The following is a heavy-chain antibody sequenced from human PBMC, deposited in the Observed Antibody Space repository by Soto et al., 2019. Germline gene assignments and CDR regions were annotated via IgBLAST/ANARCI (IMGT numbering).Heavy chain of an antibody. Sequence: GRPLKISCAAYGFTFSSYDMYWVRQAPGKGLEWVAVISDDGSNRYYGDSVKGRFTISRDNSKNTLYLQMNSLRAEDTPVYYCGILYDDSAGQSWFASRG. D-gene: IGHD2-8*01. CDR3: GILYDDSAGQSWFAS. J-gene: IGHJ5*01. CDR1: GFTFSSYD. CDR2: ISDDGSNR. V-gene: IGHV3-30*03.